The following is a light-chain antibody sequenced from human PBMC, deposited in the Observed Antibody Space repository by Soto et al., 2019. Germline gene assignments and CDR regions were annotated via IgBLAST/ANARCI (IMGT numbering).Light chain of an antibody. CDR2: GGY. Sequence: ETVLTQSPDTLSLSPGERATLSCRASQSVTSSYLSWYQQKPGQAPRLLIYGGYTRATGIPDRFSGAGSGTDFTLTISRLEPEDFAVYYCQHYTTPSLTFGQGTRLEIK. CDR1: QSVTSSY. J-gene: IGKJ5*01. V-gene: IGKV3-20*01. CDR3: QHYTTPSLT.